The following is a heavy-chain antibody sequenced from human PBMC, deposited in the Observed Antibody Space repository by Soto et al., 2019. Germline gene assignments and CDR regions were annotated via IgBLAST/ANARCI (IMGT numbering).Heavy chain of an antibody. Sequence: LRLSCAVSGFSLSDYYISWIRQAPGEGLEWVSYISSSGTGVHYADSVKGRFTISKDNANNSLYLQMNSLRDEDTAVYYCARDRDAYCSNGVCSGPYFDYWGRGTLVTSPQ. D-gene: IGHD2-8*01. CDR1: GFSLSDYY. J-gene: IGHJ4*02. V-gene: IGHV3-11*04. CDR2: ISSSGTGV. CDR3: ARDRDAYCSNGVCSGPYFDY.